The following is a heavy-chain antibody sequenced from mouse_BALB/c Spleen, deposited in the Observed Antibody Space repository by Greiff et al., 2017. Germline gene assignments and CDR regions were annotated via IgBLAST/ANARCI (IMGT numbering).Heavy chain of an antibody. D-gene: IGHD2-1*01. Sequence: VQLQQSGAELARPGASVKLSCKASGYTFTSYWMQWVKQRPGQGLEWIGAIYPGDGDTRYTQKFKGKATLTADKSSSTAYMQLSSLASEDSAVYYCARRGGNYVNYAMDYWGQGTSVTVSS. CDR1: GYTFTSYW. CDR2: IYPGDGDT. J-gene: IGHJ4*01. CDR3: ARRGGNYVNYAMDY. V-gene: IGHV1-87*01.